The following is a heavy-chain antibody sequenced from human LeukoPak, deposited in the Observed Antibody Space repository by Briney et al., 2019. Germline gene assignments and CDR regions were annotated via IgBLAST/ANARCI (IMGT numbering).Heavy chain of an antibody. Sequence: GGSLRLACAASGFTFNTFEMNWVRQAPGKGLEWVSYVSGSGDEIRYGDSVRGRFTISRDNAKSTLYLQMNNLSTEDSVVHYCARGCVAAAGYYYFDYWGQGTQVTVSS. D-gene: IGHD6-13*01. CDR1: GFTFNTFE. CDR3: ARGCVAAAGYYYFDY. CDR2: VSGSGDEI. V-gene: IGHV3-48*03. J-gene: IGHJ4*02.